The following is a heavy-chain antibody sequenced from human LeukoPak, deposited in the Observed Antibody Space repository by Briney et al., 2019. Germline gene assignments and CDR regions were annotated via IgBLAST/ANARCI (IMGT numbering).Heavy chain of an antibody. CDR2: INPSGGST. Sequence: ASVKVSCKASGYTFTSYYMHWVRQAPGQGLEWMGIINPSGGSTSYAQKFQGRVTMTEDTSTDTAYMELSSLRSEDTAVYYCATGEDYYGSGSYYGYWGQGTLVTVSS. D-gene: IGHD3-10*01. J-gene: IGHJ4*02. V-gene: IGHV1-46*01. CDR3: ATGEDYYGSGSYYGY. CDR1: GYTFTSYY.